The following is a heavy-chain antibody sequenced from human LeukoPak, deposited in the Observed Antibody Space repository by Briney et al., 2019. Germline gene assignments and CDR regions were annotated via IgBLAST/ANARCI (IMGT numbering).Heavy chain of an antibody. Sequence: GASVKVSCKASGGTFSSYAISWVRQAPGQGLEWMGRIIPILGIANYAQKFQGRVTITADESTSTAYMELSSLRSEDTAVYYCARGKAAAGTAIQFDPWGQGTLVTVSS. CDR2: IIPILGIA. CDR1: GGTFSSYA. J-gene: IGHJ5*02. V-gene: IGHV1-69*04. D-gene: IGHD6-13*01. CDR3: ARGKAAAGTAIQFDP.